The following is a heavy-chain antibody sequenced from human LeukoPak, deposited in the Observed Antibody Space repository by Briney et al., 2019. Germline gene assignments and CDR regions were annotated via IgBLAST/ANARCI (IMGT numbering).Heavy chain of an antibody. CDR1: GYTFTSYD. CDR2: MNPNSGNT. V-gene: IGHV1-8*01. J-gene: IGHJ5*02. D-gene: IGHD2-15*01. Sequence: EASVKVSCKASGYTFTSYDINWVRQATGQGLEWMGWMNPNSGNTGYAQKFQGRVTMTRNTSISTAYMELSSLRSEDTAVYYCARGMVVAARDRFDPWGQGTLVTVSS. CDR3: ARGMVVAARDRFDP.